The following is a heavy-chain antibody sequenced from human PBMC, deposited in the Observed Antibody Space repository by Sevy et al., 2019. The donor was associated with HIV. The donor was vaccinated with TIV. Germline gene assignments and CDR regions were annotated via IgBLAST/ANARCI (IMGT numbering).Heavy chain of an antibody. J-gene: IGHJ4*02. Sequence: GGSLRLSCAASGFTFSTYWMHWVRQAPGKGLVWVSRINSDGSSTNYADSVKGRFTISRDNTKNTPYLQMNSLRAEDTAVYFCARDPGFWGGEFDYWGQRTLVTVSS. V-gene: IGHV3-74*01. CDR1: GFTFSTYW. D-gene: IGHD3-10*01. CDR2: INSDGSST. CDR3: ARDPGFWGGEFDY.